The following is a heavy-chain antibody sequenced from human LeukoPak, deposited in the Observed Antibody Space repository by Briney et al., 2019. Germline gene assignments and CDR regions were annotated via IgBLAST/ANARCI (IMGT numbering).Heavy chain of an antibody. D-gene: IGHD3-9*01. CDR2: IWYDASNK. CDR3: ATDISTHYFGS. Sequence: GGSLRLSCAASGISFRSYGMHWVRQAPGKGLEWVTFIWYDASNKYYAESVKGRFTISRDNSRNTVFLQMNSLRAEDTAIYYCATDISTHYFGSWGQGTLVTVSP. V-gene: IGHV3-30*02. CDR1: GISFRSYG. J-gene: IGHJ4*02.